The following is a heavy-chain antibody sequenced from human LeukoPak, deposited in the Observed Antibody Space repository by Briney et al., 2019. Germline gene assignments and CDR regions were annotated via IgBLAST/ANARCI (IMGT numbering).Heavy chain of an antibody. CDR2: IFYSGTT. Sequence: ASETLSLTCTVSGGSISSYYWSWIRQPPGKGLEWIGFIFYSGTTNYNPSLKSRVTISVDTSKNQFSLKLSSVTAADTAVYYCARTTMVRGTYYMDVWGKGTTVTISS. J-gene: IGHJ6*03. CDR3: ARTTMVRGTYYMDV. CDR1: GGSISSYY. D-gene: IGHD3-10*01. V-gene: IGHV4-59*01.